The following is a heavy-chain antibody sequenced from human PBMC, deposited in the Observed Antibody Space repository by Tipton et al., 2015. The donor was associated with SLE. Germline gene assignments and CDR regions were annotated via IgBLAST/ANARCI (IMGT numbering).Heavy chain of an antibody. J-gene: IGHJ4*02. D-gene: IGHD3-9*01. CDR3: AFGSILTGYWYFDY. CDR2: ISGTGGST. Sequence: SLRLSCAASGFTFSSYAMSWVRQAPGKGLEGVSAISGTGGSTYYADSVKGRFTISRDNSKNTLYLQMNSLRAEDTAVYYCAFGSILTGYWYFDYWGQGTLVTVSS. CDR1: GFTFSSYA. V-gene: IGHV3-23*01.